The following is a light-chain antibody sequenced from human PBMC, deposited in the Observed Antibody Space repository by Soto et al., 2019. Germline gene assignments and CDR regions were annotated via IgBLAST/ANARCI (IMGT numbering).Light chain of an antibody. CDR3: QQYNDWPPLT. V-gene: IGKV3-15*01. J-gene: IGKJ4*01. Sequence: ERVMTQSPATLSVSPGERATLSCRASQSVSSNLAWYQQKPGQAPRLLIYGTSTRATGVPARFSGGGSGTEFTLTISNLQSEDFAVYYCQQYNDWPPLTFGGGTKVDIK. CDR1: QSVSSN. CDR2: GTS.